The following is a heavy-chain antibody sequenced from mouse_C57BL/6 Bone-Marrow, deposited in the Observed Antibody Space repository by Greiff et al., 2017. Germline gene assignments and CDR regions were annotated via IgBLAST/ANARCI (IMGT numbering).Heavy chain of an antibody. CDR2: INPSTGGT. V-gene: IGHV1-42*01. CDR1: GYSFTGYY. Sequence: VQLQQSGPELVKPGASVKISCKASGYSFTGYYMNWVKQSPEKSLEWIGEINPSTGGTTYNQKFKAKATLTVDKSSSTAYMQLKSLTSEDSAVYYCARNYSNPYWYFDVWGTGTTVTVSS. J-gene: IGHJ1*03. CDR3: ARNYSNPYWYFDV. D-gene: IGHD2-5*01.